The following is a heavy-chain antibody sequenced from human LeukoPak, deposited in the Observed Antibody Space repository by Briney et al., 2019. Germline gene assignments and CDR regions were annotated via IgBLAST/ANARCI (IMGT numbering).Heavy chain of an antibody. CDR2: FDPEDGKT. J-gene: IGHJ6*02. CDR1: GYTLTELS. V-gene: IGHV1-24*01. D-gene: IGHD6-13*01. Sequence: ASVKDSCKVSGYTLTELSMFWVRQAPGKGLEWMGSFDPEDGKTVYAQKFQGRVTMTEDTSTDTAYMELSSLRPEDTAVYYCATGYLVTAGLMDVWGQGTTVTVSS. CDR3: ATGYLVTAGLMDV.